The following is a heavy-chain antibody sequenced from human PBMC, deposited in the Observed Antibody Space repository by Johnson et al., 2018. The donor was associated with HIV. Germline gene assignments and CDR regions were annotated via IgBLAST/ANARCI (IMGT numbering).Heavy chain of an antibody. CDR1: GFTFSSYA. CDR3: ARPLGPPLWHVAFDI. D-gene: IGHD3-16*01. Sequence: QVQLVESGGGVVQPGRSLRLSCAASGFTFSSYAMHWVRQAPGKGLEWVAVISYDGSNKYYADSVKGRFTISRDNSKNTLYLQMNSLRAEDTAVYYCARPLGPPLWHVAFDIWGQGTVVSVPS. V-gene: IGHV3-30-3*01. J-gene: IGHJ3*02. CDR2: ISYDGSNK.